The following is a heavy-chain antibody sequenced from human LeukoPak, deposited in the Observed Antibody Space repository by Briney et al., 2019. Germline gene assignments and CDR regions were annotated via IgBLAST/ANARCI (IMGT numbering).Heavy chain of an antibody. CDR2: IYYSGST. J-gene: IGHJ5*02. V-gene: IGHV4-59*12. CDR3: ARECVVVTGRWFDP. D-gene: IGHD3-22*01. Sequence: SETLSLTCTVSGGSISSYYWSWIRQPPGKGLEWIGYIYYSGSTNYNPSLKSRVTISVDTSKNQFSLKLSSVTAADTAVYYCARECVVVTGRWFDPWGQGTLVTVSS. CDR1: GGSISSYY.